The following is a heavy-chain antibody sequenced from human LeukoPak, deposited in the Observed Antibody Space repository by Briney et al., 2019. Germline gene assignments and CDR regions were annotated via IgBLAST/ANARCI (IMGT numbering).Heavy chain of an antibody. CDR2: ILYEGRNK. J-gene: IGHJ4*02. D-gene: IGHD6-19*01. Sequence: SLPLSCAASGFTINTYGMLWLPPAPGKGRVGGADILYEGRNKYHVDSVKGRFTISIDNSKNALYLQMNSLRAEDTGVYYCAKDLSSGSPRAYWGQGTLVTVSS. V-gene: IGHV3-30*18. CDR1: GFTINTYG. CDR3: AKDLSSGSPRAY.